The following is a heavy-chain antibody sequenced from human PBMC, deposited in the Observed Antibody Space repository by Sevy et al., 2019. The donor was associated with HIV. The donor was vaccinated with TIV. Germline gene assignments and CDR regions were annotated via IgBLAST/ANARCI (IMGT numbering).Heavy chain of an antibody. Sequence: GGSLRLSCAASGFTFRSYWLHWVRQAPGKGLIWVSRINSDGSTTTSADSVKGRFTISRDNAKNTLYMQMNSLRAEDTAVYYCTRVYRGMSYFDYWGQGTLVTVSS. V-gene: IGHV3-74*03. CDR1: GFTFRSYW. CDR2: INSDGSTT. CDR3: TRVYRGMSYFDY. J-gene: IGHJ4*02. D-gene: IGHD3-10*01.